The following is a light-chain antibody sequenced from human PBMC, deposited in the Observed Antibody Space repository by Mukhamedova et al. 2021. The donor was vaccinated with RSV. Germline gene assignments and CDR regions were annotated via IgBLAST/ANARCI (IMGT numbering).Light chain of an antibody. CDR1: QSVSSSY. Sequence: RASQSVSSSYLAWYQQKPGQAPRLLIYGASSRATGIPDRFSGSGSGTDFTLTISRLEPEDFAVYYCQQYGSSPLTFGGGTKVE. J-gene: IGKJ4*01. CDR2: GAS. V-gene: IGKV3-20*01. CDR3: QQYGSSPLT.